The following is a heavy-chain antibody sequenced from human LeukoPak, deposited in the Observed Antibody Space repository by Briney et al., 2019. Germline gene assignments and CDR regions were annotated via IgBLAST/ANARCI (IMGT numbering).Heavy chain of an antibody. CDR1: GFTFSSFP. J-gene: IGHJ6*03. CDR2: ISYDGSNK. V-gene: IGHV3-30*01. D-gene: IGHD2-2*01. Sequence: GGSLRLSCAASGFTFSSFPMHWVRQAPGKGLEWVAVISYDGSNKYYADSVKGRFTISRDNSKNTLYLQMNSLRAEDTAVYYCARDRGYCSSTSCSGYMDVWGKGTTVTVSS. CDR3: ARDRGYCSSTSCSGYMDV.